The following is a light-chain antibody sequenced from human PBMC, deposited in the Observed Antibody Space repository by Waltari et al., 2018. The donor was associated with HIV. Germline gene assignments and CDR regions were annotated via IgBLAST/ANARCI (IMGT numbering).Light chain of an antibody. CDR1: NNDIGTYNY. Sequence: QSALTQPASVSGSPGQSITLSCTGTNNDIGTYNYVSWYQQSPGKAPRLLIYEVSYRPSGISSRFSASKSGNTASLTISGLQAEDEADYYCSAYTGSGTVFGSGTQVTVL. V-gene: IGLV2-14*01. J-gene: IGLJ6*01. CDR3: SAYTGSGTV. CDR2: EVS.